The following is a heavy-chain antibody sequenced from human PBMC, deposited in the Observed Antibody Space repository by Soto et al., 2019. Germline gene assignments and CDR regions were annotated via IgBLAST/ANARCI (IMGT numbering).Heavy chain of an antibody. CDR2: VYHSGST. Sequence: SETLSLTCTVSGGSISSIYYWTWIRQPPGKGLEWIGHVYHSGSTSYNPSLKSPVTISVDTSKNQFSLKLSSVTAADTAVYYCARQPHFDGDYQAWGQGTLVTVSS. CDR3: ARQPHFDGDYQA. J-gene: IGHJ5*02. D-gene: IGHD4-17*01. CDR1: GGSISSIYY. V-gene: IGHV4-59*08.